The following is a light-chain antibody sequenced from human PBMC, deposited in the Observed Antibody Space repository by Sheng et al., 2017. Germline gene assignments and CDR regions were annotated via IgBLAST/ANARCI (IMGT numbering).Light chain of an antibody. J-gene: IGKJ2*01. Sequence: DIQMTQSPSTLSASVGDRITITCRASQSISSWLAWYQQKPGKAPKLLIYKASSLESGVPSRFSGSGSGTEFTLTISSLQPDDFATYYCQQYNSYPYTFGQGTKLEIK. V-gene: IGKV1-5*03. CDR2: KAS. CDR3: QQYNSYPYT. CDR1: QSISSW.